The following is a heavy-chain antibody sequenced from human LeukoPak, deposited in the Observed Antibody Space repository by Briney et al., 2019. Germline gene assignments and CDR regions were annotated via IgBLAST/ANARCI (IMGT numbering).Heavy chain of an antibody. J-gene: IGHJ4*02. D-gene: IGHD3-10*01. CDR3: ARGGYYGSGSYGS. Sequence: SETLSLTCTVSGGSISSSSYYWGWIRQPPGKGLEWIGSIYYSGSTYYNPSLKSRVTISVDTSKNQFSLKLSSVTAADTAVYYCARGGYYGSGSYGSWGQGTLVTVSS. CDR2: IYYSGST. CDR1: GGSISSSSYY. V-gene: IGHV4-39*07.